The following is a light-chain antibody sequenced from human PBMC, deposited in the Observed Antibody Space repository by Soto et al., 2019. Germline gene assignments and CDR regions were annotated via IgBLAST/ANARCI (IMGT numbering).Light chain of an antibody. Sequence: EIVLPQSPATLSVSPGERVTLSCRASESLSNSLAWYQHKPGQSPRLLIFGVSTRVSGVASRFRGGGSATDFLLTISSLHAEDFAFYYWQGYNKWSFAFGQGTKLDI. CDR3: QGYNKWSFA. CDR1: ESLSNS. CDR2: GVS. V-gene: IGKV3-15*01. J-gene: IGKJ2*01.